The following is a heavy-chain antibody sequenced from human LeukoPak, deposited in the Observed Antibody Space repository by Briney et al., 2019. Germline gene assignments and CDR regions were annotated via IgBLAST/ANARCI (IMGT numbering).Heavy chain of an antibody. CDR2: IKQDGSEK. V-gene: IGHV3-7*01. Sequence: GGSLRLSCAASGFTFSSYWMSWVRQAPGKGLEWVANIKQDGSEKYYVDSVKGRFTISRDNAKNSLYLQMNSLRAEDTAVYYCARASEDIQLWFDYWGQGTLVTVSS. D-gene: IGHD5-18*01. CDR1: GFTFSSYW. J-gene: IGHJ4*02. CDR3: ARASEDIQLWFDY.